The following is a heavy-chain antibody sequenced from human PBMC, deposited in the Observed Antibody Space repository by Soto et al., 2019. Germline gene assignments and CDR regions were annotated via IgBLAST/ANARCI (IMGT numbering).Heavy chain of an antibody. J-gene: IGHJ6*02. V-gene: IGHV3-48*03. D-gene: IGHD5-18*01. Sequence: GWYLRLSWAASGFTFSSYEMNWVRQAPGKGLEWVSYISSSGSTIYYADSVKGRFTISRDNAKNSLYLQMNSLRAEDTAVYYCATTPRRQLDYYYGMDVWGQGTTVT. CDR3: ATTPRRQLDYYYGMDV. CDR2: ISSSGSTI. CDR1: GFTFSSYE.